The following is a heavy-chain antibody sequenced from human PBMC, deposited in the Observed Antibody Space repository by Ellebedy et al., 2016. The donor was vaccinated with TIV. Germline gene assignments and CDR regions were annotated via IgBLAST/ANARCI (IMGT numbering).Heavy chain of an antibody. D-gene: IGHD1-26*01. V-gene: IGHV1-3*01. Sequence: AASVKVSCKASGYTFTSYAMHWVRQAPGQRLDWMGWINAGNGNTQYPQKFQGRVPITRDTSASTAYMELSSMRSEDTAVYYCARVKWELPFDYWGQGTLVTVSS. CDR1: GYTFTSYA. CDR3: ARVKWELPFDY. CDR2: INAGNGNT. J-gene: IGHJ4*02.